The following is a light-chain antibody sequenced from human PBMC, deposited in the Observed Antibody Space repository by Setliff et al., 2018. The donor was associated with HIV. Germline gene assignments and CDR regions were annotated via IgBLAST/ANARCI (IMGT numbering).Light chain of an antibody. CDR3: CSNTGSNTDV. CDR2: QAT. V-gene: IGLV2-23*01. Sequence: QSALAQPASVSGSPGQSITISCTGTSSDMGRYDLVSWYQQYPGKAPKLMIYQATKRPSGVAHRFSGSKSGNTASLTISGLQAEDEADYYCCSNTGSNTDVFGSGTKVTVL. J-gene: IGLJ1*01. CDR1: SSDMGRYDL.